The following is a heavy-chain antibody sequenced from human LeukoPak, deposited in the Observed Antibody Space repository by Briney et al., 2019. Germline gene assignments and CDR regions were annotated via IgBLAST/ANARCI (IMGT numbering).Heavy chain of an antibody. CDR3: ARDVVGSSLTH. Sequence: SETLSLTCTVSGGSISSSSYYWGWIRQPPGKGLEWIGSVYYSGSTYYNPSLKSRVTISVDTSKNQFSLKLSSVTAADTAVYYCARDVVGSSLTHWGQGTLVTVSS. V-gene: IGHV4-39*07. CDR1: GGSISSSSYY. D-gene: IGHD6-6*01. CDR2: VYYSGST. J-gene: IGHJ4*02.